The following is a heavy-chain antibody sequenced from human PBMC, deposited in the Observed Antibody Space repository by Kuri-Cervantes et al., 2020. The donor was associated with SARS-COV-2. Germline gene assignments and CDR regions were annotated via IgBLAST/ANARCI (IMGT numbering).Heavy chain of an antibody. CDR2: MYYGGSS. V-gene: IGHV4-31*03. D-gene: IGHD3-16*01. CDR3: ARVYEGAPDY. J-gene: IGHJ4*02. CDR1: GGSISSGGYY. Sequence: SETLSLTCTVSGGSISSGGYYWSWIRQHPGKGLEWIAYMYYGGSSYYNPSLKSRVTISVDTSKNQFSLRLTSVTAADTAVYYCARVYEGAPDYWGQGTLVTGSS.